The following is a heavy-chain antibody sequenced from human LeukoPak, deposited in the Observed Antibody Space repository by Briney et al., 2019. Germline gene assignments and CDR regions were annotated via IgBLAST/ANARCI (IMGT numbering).Heavy chain of an antibody. Sequence: GGSLRLSCAASGFTFSSYAMHWVRQAPGKGLEWVAVISYDGSNKYYADSVKGRFTISRDNSKNTLYLQMNSLRAEDTAVYYCAREGIFTMVRGLFYGMDVWGQGTTVTVSS. J-gene: IGHJ6*02. D-gene: IGHD3-10*01. CDR3: AREGIFTMVRGLFYGMDV. CDR2: ISYDGSNK. CDR1: GFTFSSYA. V-gene: IGHV3-30-3*01.